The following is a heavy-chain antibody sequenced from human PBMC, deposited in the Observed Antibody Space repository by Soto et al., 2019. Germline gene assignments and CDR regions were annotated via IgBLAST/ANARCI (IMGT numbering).Heavy chain of an antibody. CDR3: ARDDATYCGGDCYRYFYYGMEV. Sequence: ASVKVSCKASGGTFSNHAISWVRQAPGQGLEWVGGIIPMFPTADYAQRFQGRVTITADDSTTTVYMELSGLRSEDTAMYYCARDDATYCGGDCYRYFYYGMEVWGQGTTVTVSS. D-gene: IGHD2-21*02. J-gene: IGHJ6*02. V-gene: IGHV1-69*13. CDR2: IIPMFPTA. CDR1: GGTFSNHA.